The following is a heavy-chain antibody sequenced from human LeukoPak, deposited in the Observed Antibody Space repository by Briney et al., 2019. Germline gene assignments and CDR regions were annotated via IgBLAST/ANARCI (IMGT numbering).Heavy chain of an antibody. D-gene: IGHD4-23*01. V-gene: IGHV3-48*01. CDR3: ARYYGGNSACDY. CDR1: GFTFSTYS. J-gene: IGHJ4*02. CDR2: ISSSIITI. Sequence: GGSLRLSCAASGFTFSTYSMNWVRQAPGKGLEWVSYISSSIITIYYADSVKGRFTIARDNAKNSLYLQMNSLRAEDTAVYYCARYYGGNSACDYWGQGTLVTVSS.